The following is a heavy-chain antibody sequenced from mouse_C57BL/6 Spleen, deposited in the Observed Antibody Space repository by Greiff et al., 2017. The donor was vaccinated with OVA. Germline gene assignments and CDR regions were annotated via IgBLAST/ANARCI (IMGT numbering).Heavy chain of an antibody. Sequence: VQLQQSGAELVKPGASVKISCKASGYAFSSYWMNWVKQRPGKGLEWIGQIYPGDGDTNYNGKFKGKATLTADKSSSTAYMQLSSLTSEDSAVYFCARVGSSYGSALDYWGQGTALTVSS. D-gene: IGHD1-1*01. CDR3: ARVGSSYGSALDY. J-gene: IGHJ2*01. CDR1: GYAFSSYW. CDR2: IYPGDGDT. V-gene: IGHV1-80*01.